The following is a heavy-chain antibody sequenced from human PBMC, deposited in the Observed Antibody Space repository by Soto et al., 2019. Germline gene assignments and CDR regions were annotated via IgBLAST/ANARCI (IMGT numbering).Heavy chain of an antibody. V-gene: IGHV4-61*01. CDR2: IFYSGST. CDR3: AGAHSSGRIFDY. J-gene: IGHJ4*02. Sequence: PSETLSHTCTVSGASVSSGSYYWSWIRQPPGKGLEWIGYIFYSGSTNYNPSLKSRVTISVDTSKNQLSLKLSSVTAADTAVYYCAGAHSSGRIFDYWGQGPLVTVSS. D-gene: IGHD6-19*01. CDR1: GASVSSGSYY.